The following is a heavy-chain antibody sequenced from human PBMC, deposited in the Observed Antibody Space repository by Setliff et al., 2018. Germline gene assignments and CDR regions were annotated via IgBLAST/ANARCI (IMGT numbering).Heavy chain of an antibody. V-gene: IGHV1-69*13. CDR2: IIPAFTTA. Sequence: EASVKVSCKASGGSFSSNQFIWVRQAPGQGLELMGGIIPAFTTANYAPKFNDRLRITADESTSTAYMELSSLRSDDTAIYFCARHSGRYYVPGTFDSWGQGTLVTVSS. CDR1: GGSFSSNQ. J-gene: IGHJ4*02. D-gene: IGHD3-22*01. CDR3: ARHSGRYYVPGTFDS.